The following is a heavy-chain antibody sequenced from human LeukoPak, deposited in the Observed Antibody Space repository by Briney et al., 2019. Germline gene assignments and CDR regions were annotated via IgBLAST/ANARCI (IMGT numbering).Heavy chain of an antibody. D-gene: IGHD3-22*01. Sequence: GGSLRLSCAASGFTFSSYAMSWVRQAPGKGLEWVSAISGSGGSTYYADSVKGRFTISRDNSKNTLYLQMNSLRAEDTAVYYCAKDGTYYYDSSAYQDYWGQGTLVTVSS. J-gene: IGHJ4*02. V-gene: IGHV3-23*01. CDR2: ISGSGGST. CDR3: AKDGTYYYDSSAYQDY. CDR1: GFTFSSYA.